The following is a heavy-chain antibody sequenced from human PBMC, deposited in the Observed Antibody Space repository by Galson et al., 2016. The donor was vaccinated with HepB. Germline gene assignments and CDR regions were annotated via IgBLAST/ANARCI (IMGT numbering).Heavy chain of an antibody. V-gene: IGHV1-46*01. CDR3: ARESVWFGELFSDGMDV. Sequence: SVKVSCKASGYNFISFHLHWVRQAPGQGLEWVGIINPEGGSTIHAQKFQGRVTMTRDTSTSTVYLELSSLRSEDTAVYYCARESVWFGELFSDGMDVWGQGTTVTVSS. D-gene: IGHD3-10*01. J-gene: IGHJ6*02. CDR2: INPEGGST. CDR1: GYNFISFH.